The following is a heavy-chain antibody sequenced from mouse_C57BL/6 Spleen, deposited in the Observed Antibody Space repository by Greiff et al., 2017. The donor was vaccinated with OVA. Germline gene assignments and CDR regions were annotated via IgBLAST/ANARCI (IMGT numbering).Heavy chain of an antibody. Sequence: EVQLVESGGGLVKPGGSLKLSCAASGFTFSDYGMHWVRQAPEKGLEWVAYISSGSSTIYYADTVKGRFTISRDNAKNTLFLQMTSLRSEDTAMYYCARKLGLGGEDAMDYWGQGTSVTVSS. CDR1: GFTFSDYG. V-gene: IGHV5-17*01. J-gene: IGHJ4*01. D-gene: IGHD4-1*01. CDR2: ISSGSSTI. CDR3: ARKLGLGGEDAMDY.